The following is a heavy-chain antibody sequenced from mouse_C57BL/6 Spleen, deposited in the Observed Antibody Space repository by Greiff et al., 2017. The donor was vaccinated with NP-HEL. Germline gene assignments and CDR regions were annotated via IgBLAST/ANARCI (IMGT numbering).Heavy chain of an antibody. Sequence: QVQLQQPGAELVKPGASVKLSCKASGYTFTSYWMHWVKQRPGQGLEWIGMIHPNSGSTNYNEKFKSKATLTVDKSSSTAYMQLSSLTSEDSAVYYCARSLIYYYFDYWGQGTTLTVSS. CDR1: GYTFTSYW. V-gene: IGHV1-64*01. D-gene: IGHD1-1*01. J-gene: IGHJ2*01. CDR3: ARSLIYYYFDY. CDR2: IHPNSGST.